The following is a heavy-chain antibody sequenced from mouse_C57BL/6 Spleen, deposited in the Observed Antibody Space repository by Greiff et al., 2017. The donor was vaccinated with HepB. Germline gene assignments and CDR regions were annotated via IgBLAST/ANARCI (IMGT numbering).Heavy chain of an antibody. D-gene: IGHD1-1*01. Sequence: VQLQQSGPELVKPGASVKMSCKASGYTFTDYNMHWVKQSHGKSLEWIGYINPNNGGTSYNQKFKGKATLTVNKSSSTAYMELRSLTSEDSAVYYCARGGYCYGSSYGAYYAMDYWGQGTSVTVSS. J-gene: IGHJ4*01. CDR1: GYTFTDYN. CDR2: INPNNGGT. V-gene: IGHV1-22*01. CDR3: ARGGYCYGSSYGAYYAMDY.